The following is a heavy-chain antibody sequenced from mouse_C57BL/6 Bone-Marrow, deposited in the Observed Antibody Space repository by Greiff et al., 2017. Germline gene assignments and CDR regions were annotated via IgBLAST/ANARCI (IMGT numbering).Heavy chain of an antibody. J-gene: IGHJ4*01. Sequence: QVQLKESGPGLVAPSQSLSITCTVSGFSLTSYGVHWVRQPPGKGLEWLVVIWSDGSTTYNSALKSRLSISKDNSKSQVFLKMNSLQTDDTAMYYCARHDYGSSYDAMDYWGQGTSVTVPS. V-gene: IGHV2-6-1*01. CDR2: IWSDGST. D-gene: IGHD1-1*01. CDR1: GFSLTSYG. CDR3: ARHDYGSSYDAMDY.